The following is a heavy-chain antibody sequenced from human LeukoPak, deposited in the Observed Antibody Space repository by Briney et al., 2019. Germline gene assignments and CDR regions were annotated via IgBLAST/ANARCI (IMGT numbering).Heavy chain of an antibody. D-gene: IGHD6-6*01. V-gene: IGHV4-59*08. CDR3: ATIAGSSSY. Sequence: SEALSLTCTVSGGSMSAYYWTWFRQPPGKGLEWIGYIYYSGSTNYNPSLRSRVTISVDTSNNQFSLKLTSVTAADTAVYYCATIAGSSSYWGQGTLVTVSS. J-gene: IGHJ4*02. CDR2: IYYSGST. CDR1: GGSMSAYY.